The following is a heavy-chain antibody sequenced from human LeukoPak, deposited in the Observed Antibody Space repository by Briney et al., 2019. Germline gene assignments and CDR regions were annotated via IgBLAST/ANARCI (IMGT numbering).Heavy chain of an antibody. J-gene: IGHJ3*02. D-gene: IGHD6-19*01. V-gene: IGHV1-46*01. CDR1: GYTLTSYY. CDR3: ARGPRLDSSGWYYGAFDI. CDR2: INPSGGST. Sequence: ASVKVSCKASGYTLTSYYIHWVRQAPGQGLEWMGIINPSGGSTNYAQKFQGRVTMTRDTSISTAYMELSRLRSDDTAVYYCARGPRLDSSGWYYGAFDIWGQGTMVTVSS.